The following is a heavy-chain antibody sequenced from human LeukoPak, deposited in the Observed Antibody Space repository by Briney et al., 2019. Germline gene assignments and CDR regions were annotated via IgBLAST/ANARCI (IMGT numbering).Heavy chain of an antibody. CDR3: AKEAYSTGWYWLDY. J-gene: IGHJ4*02. CDR2: IRYDGSNK. D-gene: IGHD6-19*01. CDR1: GFTFSSYG. Sequence: GGSLRLSCAASGFTFSSYGMHWVRQAPGKGLEWVAFIRYDGSNKYYADSVKGRFTISRDNSKNTLYLQMNSLRAEDTAVYYCAKEAYSTGWYWLDYWGQGTLVTVSS. V-gene: IGHV3-30*02.